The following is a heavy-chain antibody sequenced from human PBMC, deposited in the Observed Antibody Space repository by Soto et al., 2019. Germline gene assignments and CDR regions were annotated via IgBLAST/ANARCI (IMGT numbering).Heavy chain of an antibody. CDR2: IYYTGTT. J-gene: IGHJ4*02. CDR3: ARESYYGSGATVVAY. D-gene: IGHD3-10*01. V-gene: IGHV4-39*07. Sequence: SETLSLTCTVSGGSISNSNYYWGWIRQPPGKGLEWIGYIYYTGTTYYNPSLNSRVTMSVDTSKNQFSLKVNSVTAADTAVYYCARESYYGSGATVVAYWGQGTLVTVSS. CDR1: GGSISNSNYY.